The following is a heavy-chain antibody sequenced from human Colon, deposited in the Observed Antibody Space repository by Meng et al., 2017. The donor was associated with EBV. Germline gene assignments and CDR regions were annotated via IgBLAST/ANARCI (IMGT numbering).Heavy chain of an antibody. J-gene: IGHJ4*02. D-gene: IGHD2-2*01. CDR1: GYTITSYA. V-gene: IGHV7-4-1*02. CDR3: ARETLGYCSSTSCYIGPPDY. Sequence: RVQCGYSLEKPGASVKVSCKASGYTITSYAMNWVRQAPGQGLEWMGWINTNTGNPTYAQGFTGRVVFSLDTSVSTAYLQISSLKAEDTAVYYCARETLGYCSSTSCYIGPPDYWGQGTLVTVSS. CDR2: INTNTGNP.